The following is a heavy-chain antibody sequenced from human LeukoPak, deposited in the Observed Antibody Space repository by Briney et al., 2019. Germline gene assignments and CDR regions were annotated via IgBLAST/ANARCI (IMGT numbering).Heavy chain of an antibody. V-gene: IGHV1-8*03. CDR1: GYTFTSYD. Sequence: ASVKVSCKASGYTFTSYDINWVRQATGQGLEWMGWMNPNSGNTGYAQKFQGRVTITRDTSASTAYMELSSLRSEDTAVYYCARDPIWFGRSDAFDIWGQGTMVTVSS. D-gene: IGHD3-10*01. CDR2: MNPNSGNT. J-gene: IGHJ3*02. CDR3: ARDPIWFGRSDAFDI.